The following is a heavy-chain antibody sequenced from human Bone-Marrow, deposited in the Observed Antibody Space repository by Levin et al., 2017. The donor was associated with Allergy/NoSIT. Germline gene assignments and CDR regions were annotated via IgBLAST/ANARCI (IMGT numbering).Heavy chain of an antibody. V-gene: IGHV3-74*01. J-gene: IGHJ5*02. D-gene: IGHD7-27*01. CDR1: GFTFPNFW. Sequence: GESLKISCAASGFTFPNFWMHWVRQVPGNGLMHISVIKPDGTGANYADSVKGRFTISRDNSKNTLFLQMNSLRAEDTALYYWTNGLTGEAAWGRGTLVTVS. CDR3: TNGLTGEAA. CDR2: IKPDGTGA.